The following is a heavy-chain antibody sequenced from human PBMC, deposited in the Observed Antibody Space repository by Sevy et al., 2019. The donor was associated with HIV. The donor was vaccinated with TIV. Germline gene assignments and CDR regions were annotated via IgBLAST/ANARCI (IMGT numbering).Heavy chain of an antibody. CDR3: AREGCSRPHDY. D-gene: IGHD2-8*01. V-gene: IGHV3-23*01. CDR1: GFAFHEYS. J-gene: IGHJ4*02. CDR2: LSFGCGKI. Sequence: GGSLRLSCAASGFAFHEYSMSWIRQAPGKGLEWVATLSFGCGKINYADAVYGRFTISRDNSKNSFYLQMDNLRVEDTSLYYCAREGCSRPHDYWGQGARVTVSS.